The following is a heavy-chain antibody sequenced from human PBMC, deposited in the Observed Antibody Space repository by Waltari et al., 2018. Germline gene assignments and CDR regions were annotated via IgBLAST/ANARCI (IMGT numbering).Heavy chain of an antibody. J-gene: IGHJ6*03. CDR3: ARTRSQYDFGYYYYYMDV. D-gene: IGHD3-3*01. CDR2: IYYSGST. CDR1: GGSISSYS. V-gene: IGHV4-59*01. Sequence: QVQLQESGPGLVKPSETLSLTCTVSGGSISSYSWSWIRQPPGKGLEWIGYIYYSGSTNYNPSLKSRVTISVDTSKNQFSLKLSSVTAADTAVYYCARTRSQYDFGYYYYYMDVWGKGTTVTISS.